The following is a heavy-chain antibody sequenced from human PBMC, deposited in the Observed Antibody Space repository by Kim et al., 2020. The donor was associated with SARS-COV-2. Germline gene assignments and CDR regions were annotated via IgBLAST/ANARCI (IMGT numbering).Heavy chain of an antibody. Sequence: SETLSLTCTVSGGSISSYYWSWIRQPPGKGLEWIGYIYYSGSTNYNPSLKSRVTISVDTSKNQFSLKLSSVTAADTAVYYCARLVWGGNRFHYYGMDVWGQGTTVTVSS. D-gene: IGHD3-3*01. J-gene: IGHJ6*02. V-gene: IGHV4-59*08. CDR3: ARLVWGGNRFHYYGMDV. CDR2: IYYSGST. CDR1: GGSISSYY.